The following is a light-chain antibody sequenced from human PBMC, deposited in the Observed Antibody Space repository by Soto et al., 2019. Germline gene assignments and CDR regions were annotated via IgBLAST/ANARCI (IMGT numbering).Light chain of an antibody. CDR3: CSYAGSSPLHVV. V-gene: IGLV2-23*03. Sequence: QSALTQPASVSGSPGQSITISCTGTSSDVGSYNLVSWYQQHPGKAPKLMIYEGSKRPSGGSNRFSGSKSGNTAYLTISGLQAEDEAAYYCCSYAGSSPLHVVFGGGTKLTVL. J-gene: IGLJ2*01. CDR2: EGS. CDR1: SSDVGSYNL.